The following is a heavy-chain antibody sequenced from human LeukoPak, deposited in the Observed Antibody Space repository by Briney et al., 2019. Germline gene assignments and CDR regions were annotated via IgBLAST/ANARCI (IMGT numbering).Heavy chain of an antibody. Sequence: GGSLSLSCAASGFTFSSYEMKWVRQAPGKRLECVSYISCSGSSIYYAGSVKGRFTSSRDNAKNSLFLQMNSLRAEDTAVYYCARGHYIDFDYWGQGSLVTVSS. CDR3: ARGHYIDFDY. V-gene: IGHV3-48*03. CDR1: GFTFSSYE. CDR2: ISCSGSSI. J-gene: IGHJ4*02. D-gene: IGHD2-15*01.